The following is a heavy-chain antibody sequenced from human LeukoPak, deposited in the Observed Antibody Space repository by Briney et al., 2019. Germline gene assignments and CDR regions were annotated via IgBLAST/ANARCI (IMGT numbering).Heavy chain of an antibody. V-gene: IGHV4-38-2*02. CDR3: ARERYYGSGIQAIDY. CDR1: GYSISSGYY. D-gene: IGHD3-10*01. Sequence: KPSETLSLTCTVSGYSISSGYYWGWIRQPPGKGLEWIGSIYHSGSTNYNPSLKSRVTISVDTSKNQFSLKLSSVTAADTAVYYCARERYYGSGIQAIDYWGQGTLVTVSS. J-gene: IGHJ4*02. CDR2: IYHSGST.